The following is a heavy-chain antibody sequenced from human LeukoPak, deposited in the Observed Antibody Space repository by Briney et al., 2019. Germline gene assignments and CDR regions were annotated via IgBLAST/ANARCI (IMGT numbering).Heavy chain of an antibody. D-gene: IGHD3-9*01. CDR1: GGSFSGYY. J-gene: IGHJ3*02. CDR2: INHSGST. V-gene: IGHV4-34*01. Sequence: PSETLSLTCAVYGGSFSGYYWSWLRQPPGKGLDWIGEINHSGSTNYNPSLKSRVTISIDTSKNQSSLKLSPVTAADTAVYSCASSLLTADAFDIWGQGTMVTVSS. CDR3: ASSLLTADAFDI.